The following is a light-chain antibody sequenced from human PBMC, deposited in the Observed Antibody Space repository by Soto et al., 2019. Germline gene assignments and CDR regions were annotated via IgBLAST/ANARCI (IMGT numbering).Light chain of an antibody. J-gene: IGLJ3*02. Sequence: QSALTQPRSVSGSPGQSVTISCTGTSSDVGGYNYVSWYQQHPGKAPKLLIYDVNKRPSGVPDRFSGSKSGNTASLTISGLQADDEADYYCCSYAGSYTLGVFGGGTKVTVL. CDR1: SSDVGGYNY. V-gene: IGLV2-11*01. CDR2: DVN. CDR3: CSYAGSYTLGV.